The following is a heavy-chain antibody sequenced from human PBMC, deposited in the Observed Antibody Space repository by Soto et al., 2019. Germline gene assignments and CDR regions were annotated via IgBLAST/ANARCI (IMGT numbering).Heavy chain of an antibody. CDR1: GYTFTSYA. CDR2: INAGNGNT. J-gene: IGHJ6*02. CDR3: ARDREYSSSSASPYYYYGMDV. Sequence: ASVKVSCKASGYTFTSYAMHWVRQAPGQRLEWMGWINAGNGNTKYSQKFQGRVTITRDTSASTAYMELSSLRSEDTAVYYCARDREYSSSSASPYYYYGMDVWGQGTTVTVSS. V-gene: IGHV1-3*01. D-gene: IGHD6-6*01.